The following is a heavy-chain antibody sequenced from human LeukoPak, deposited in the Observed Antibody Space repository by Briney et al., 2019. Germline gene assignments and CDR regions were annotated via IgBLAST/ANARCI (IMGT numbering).Heavy chain of an antibody. CDR3: AQRMGSKGSKHYYFDY. J-gene: IGHJ4*02. CDR2: IIPIFGTA. D-gene: IGHD1-26*01. Sequence: APVKVSCKASGGIFSSYAISWVRQAPGQGLEWMGGIIPIFGTANYAQKFQGRVTITADESTSTAYMELSSLRSEDTAVYYCAQRMGSKGSKHYYFDYWGQGTLVTVSS. V-gene: IGHV1-69*13. CDR1: GGIFSSYA.